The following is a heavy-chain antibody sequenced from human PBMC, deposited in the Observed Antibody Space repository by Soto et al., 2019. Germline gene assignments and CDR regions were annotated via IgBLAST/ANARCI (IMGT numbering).Heavy chain of an antibody. D-gene: IGHD3-10*01. V-gene: IGHV3-33*01. Sequence: QVQLVESGGGVVQPGKSLRLSCAASGFTFNSYGMHWVRQTPGKGLEWVAVIWYDGSNQYYADSVKGRFTISRDNPNNTLYLQINSLRGEDTAVYYCARDWFYYGMDVWGQGTTVTVCS. J-gene: IGHJ6*02. CDR2: IWYDGSNQ. CDR1: GFTFNSYG. CDR3: ARDWFYYGMDV.